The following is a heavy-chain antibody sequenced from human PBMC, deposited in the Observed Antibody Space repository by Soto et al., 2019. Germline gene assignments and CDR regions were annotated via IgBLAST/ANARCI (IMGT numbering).Heavy chain of an antibody. D-gene: IGHD5-18*01. CDR1: GVTVSSNY. CDR2: IYSGGST. V-gene: IGHV3-66*04. J-gene: IGHJ4*02. CDR3: ARHGYNYGGGYFDY. Sequence: EVQLVESGGGLVQPGGSLRLSCAASGVTVSSNYMSWVRQAPGKGLEWVSVIYSGGSTYYADSVKGRFTISRNNSKNMLYLQMNSLRAEDTAVYYCARHGYNYGGGYFDYWGQGTLVPVCS.